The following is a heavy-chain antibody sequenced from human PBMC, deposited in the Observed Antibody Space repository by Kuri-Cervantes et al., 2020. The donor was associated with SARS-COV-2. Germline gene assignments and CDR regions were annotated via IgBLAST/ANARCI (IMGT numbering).Heavy chain of an antibody. CDR2: ISSSSSYI. V-gene: IGHV3-21*04. J-gene: IGHJ4*02. Sequence: GESLKISCAAPGFTFSSYSMNWVRQAPGKGLEWVSSISSSSSYIYYADSVKGRFTISRDNAKNSLYLQMNSLRAGDTAVYYCARALYSSSGPDYWGQGTLVTVSS. CDR1: GFTFSSYS. CDR3: ARALYSSSGPDY. D-gene: IGHD6-13*01.